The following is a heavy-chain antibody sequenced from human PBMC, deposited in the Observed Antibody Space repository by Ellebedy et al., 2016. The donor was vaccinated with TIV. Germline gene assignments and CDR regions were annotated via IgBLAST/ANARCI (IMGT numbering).Heavy chain of an antibody. J-gene: IGHJ4*02. CDR3: ARGGDCRSTSCFRPFDY. D-gene: IGHD2-2*01. CDR1: GITFSTYA. V-gene: IGHV3-30*04. Sequence: GESLKISXGASGITFSTYAMHWVRQAPGKGLEWVAIISNDGSNKDNADSVKGRFTISRDNSNNMLYLQMNSLRPEDTAIYYCARGGDCRSTSCFRPFDYWGQGTLVTVSS. CDR2: ISNDGSNK.